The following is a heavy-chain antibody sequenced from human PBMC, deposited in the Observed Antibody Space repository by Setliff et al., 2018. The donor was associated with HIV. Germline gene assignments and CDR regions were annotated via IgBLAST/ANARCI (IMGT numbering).Heavy chain of an antibody. CDR1: TESLTRYD. J-gene: IGHJ5*02. CDR2: IDDSGSI. CDR3: ARVKSIKTTLVRLWPRFDL. D-gene: IGHD3-10*01. Sequence: SETLSLTCAVYTESLTRYDWAWIRQSPEKGPEWIGEIDDSGSIIYNPSLQSRVTMSVDTSKNQFSLKVRSLTAADTGLYYCARVKSIKTTLVRLWPRFDLWGQGTQVTVSS. V-gene: IGHV4-34*01.